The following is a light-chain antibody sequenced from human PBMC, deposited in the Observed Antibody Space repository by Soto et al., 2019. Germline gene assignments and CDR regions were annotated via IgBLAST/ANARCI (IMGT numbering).Light chain of an antibody. CDR3: QQYGSAPRT. CDR2: GAS. Sequence: EIVLTQSPGTLSLSPGGRATLSCRASQSVISNLAWYQQKPGQSPRLLIYGASTRATGVPAGFSGSGSGTQFTLTISRLEPEDFAVYYCQQYGSAPRTFGQGTKVDIK. V-gene: IGKV3-20*01. J-gene: IGKJ1*01. CDR1: QSVISN.